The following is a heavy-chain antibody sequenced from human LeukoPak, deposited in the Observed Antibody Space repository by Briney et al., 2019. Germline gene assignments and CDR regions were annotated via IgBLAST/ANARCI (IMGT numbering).Heavy chain of an antibody. CDR2: INKEGGEE. D-gene: IGHD5-18*01. V-gene: IGHV3-7*01. CDR1: GFTFSSCW. J-gene: IGHJ4*02. CDR3: AQIYTYGSSQFDY. Sequence: QTGGSPRLSCTASGFTFSSCWMNWVRQAPGKGLEWVASINKEGGEEFYVDSVRGRFTASRDNAKNSLYLQMNSLRAEDTAVYYCAQIYTYGSSQFDYWGQGTLVTVSS.